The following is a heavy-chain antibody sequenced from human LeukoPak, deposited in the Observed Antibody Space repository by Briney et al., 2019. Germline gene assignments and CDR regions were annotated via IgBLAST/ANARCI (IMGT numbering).Heavy chain of an antibody. V-gene: IGHV3-23*01. CDR3: AKDLGSRWWNDAFDI. CDR2: ISGSGGST. J-gene: IGHJ3*02. Sequence: GGSLRLSCAASGFTFSSYAMSWVRQAPGKGVEWVSAISGSGGSTYYADSVKGRFTISRDNSKNTLYLQMNSLRAEDTAVYYCAKDLGSRWWNDAFDIWGQGTMVTVSS. D-gene: IGHD6-13*01. CDR1: GFTFSSYA.